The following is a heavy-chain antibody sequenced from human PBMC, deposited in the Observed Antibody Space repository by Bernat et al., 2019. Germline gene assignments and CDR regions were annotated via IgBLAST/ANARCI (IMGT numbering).Heavy chain of an antibody. CDR1: GFTVSSNY. CDR3: ARDPAVAGTFDY. V-gene: IGHV3-53*01. D-gene: IGHD6-19*01. J-gene: IGHJ4*02. CDR2: IYSGGST. Sequence: EVQLVESGGGLIQPGGSLRLSCAASGFTVSSNYMGWVRQAPGKGLEWVATIYSGGSTYYADSVKGRFTISRDNSKHTVHLQMNSLRAEDTAVYYCARDPAVAGTFDYWGQGTLVTVSS.